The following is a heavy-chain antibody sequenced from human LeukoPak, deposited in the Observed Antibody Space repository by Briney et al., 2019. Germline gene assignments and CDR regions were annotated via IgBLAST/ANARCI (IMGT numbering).Heavy chain of an antibody. J-gene: IGHJ4*02. Sequence: GGSLRLSCAASGFSVSNNYMSWVRQAPGKGLEWVSGIYDGGGTHYADSVKGRFTISRDNFKNTVYLQVYSLRAEDTAMYYCARAFQYGSGSHPYSLWGQGTVVTVSS. D-gene: IGHD3-10*01. CDR2: IYDGGGT. CDR3: ARAFQYGSGSHPYSL. V-gene: IGHV3-66*01. CDR1: GFSVSNNY.